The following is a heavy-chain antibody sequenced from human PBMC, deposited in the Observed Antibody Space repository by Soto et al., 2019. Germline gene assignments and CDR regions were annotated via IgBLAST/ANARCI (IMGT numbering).Heavy chain of an antibody. Sequence: EVQLSESGGDLRQPGGSLRLSCAASGFTFTNYAMTWVRQTPGKGLEWVSGISASGGLKYYADSVQGRFTVSRDNSTNILYLQMDNLRDEDTALYYCAREVGATSGWLDPWGQGTQVTVSS. J-gene: IGHJ5*02. CDR1: GFTFTNYA. V-gene: IGHV3-23*01. CDR2: ISASGGLK. CDR3: AREVGATSGWLDP. D-gene: IGHD1-26*01.